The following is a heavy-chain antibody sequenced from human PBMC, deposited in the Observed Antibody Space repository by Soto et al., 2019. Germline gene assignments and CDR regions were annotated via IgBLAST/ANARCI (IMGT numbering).Heavy chain of an antibody. CDR1: GDSVSSNSAA. D-gene: IGHD2-8*02. CDR3: ARGAGDDFTGDYYLDV. V-gene: IGHV6-1*01. Sequence: SQTLSLTCDISGDSVSSNSAAWNWIRQTPSRGLEWLGRTYYRSKWYINYAVSVKSRITVNPDTSKNQFSLQLNSVTPEDTAVYYCARGAGDDFTGDYYLDVWGKGTMVTVSS. J-gene: IGHJ6*03. CDR2: TYYRSKWYI.